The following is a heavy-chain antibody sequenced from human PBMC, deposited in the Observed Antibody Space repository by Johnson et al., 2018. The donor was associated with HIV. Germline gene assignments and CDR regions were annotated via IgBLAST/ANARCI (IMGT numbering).Heavy chain of an antibody. J-gene: IGHJ3*02. Sequence: VQLVESGGGLVKPGGSLRLSCAASGFTFGNYWMHWVRQAPGKGLVWVSHINSDGSSTNYADSVMGRFTTSRDNAKNRLFLQMDSLRAEDTAFYYCARYNSGWDPHAFDIWGHGTMVTISS. CDR2: INSDGSST. V-gene: IGHV3-74*02. CDR1: GFTFGNYW. D-gene: IGHD6-19*01. CDR3: ARYNSGWDPHAFDI.